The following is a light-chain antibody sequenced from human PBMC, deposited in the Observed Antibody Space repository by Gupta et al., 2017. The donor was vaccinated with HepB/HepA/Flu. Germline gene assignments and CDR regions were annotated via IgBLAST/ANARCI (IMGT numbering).Light chain of an antibody. V-gene: IGKV3-11*01. CDR1: HNVYTY. CDR2: NAS. J-gene: IGKJ4*01. CDR3: EQRINGPQGRQA. Sequence: EIVLTQSPATLSLSPGEEPTLSCRASHNVYTYLAWFKKRLGQAPKLLIYNASTMAAGIPGRFGGSGYGKECTLTISSLEPVECEVYYCEQRINGPQGRQAFGAGTKVEIK.